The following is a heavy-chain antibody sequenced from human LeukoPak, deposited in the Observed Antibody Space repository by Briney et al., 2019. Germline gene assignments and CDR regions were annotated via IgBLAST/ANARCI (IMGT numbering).Heavy chain of an antibody. Sequence: SETLSLTCTVSGGSISSYYWSWLRQPPGKGLEWIGYIYYSGSTNYNPSLKSRVTISVDTSKTQFSLKLSSVTAGDTAVYYCARVVGSGSYYPYYYGMDVWGQGTTVTVSS. CDR3: ARVVGSGSYYPYYYGMDV. CDR1: GGSISSYY. D-gene: IGHD3-10*01. V-gene: IGHV4-59*01. CDR2: IYYSGST. J-gene: IGHJ6*02.